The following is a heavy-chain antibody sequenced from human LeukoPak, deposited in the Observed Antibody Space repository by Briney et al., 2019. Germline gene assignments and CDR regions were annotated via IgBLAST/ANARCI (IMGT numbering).Heavy chain of an antibody. J-gene: IGHJ4*02. CDR1: GYSFTSYW. V-gene: IGHV5-51*01. D-gene: IGHD2-2*02. Sequence: GESLKISCKGSGYSFTSYWIGWVRQMPGKGLEWMGIIYPGDSDTRYSLSFQGQVTISADKSISTAYLQWSSLKASDTAMYYCARHHCSSTSCYTGGLDYWGQGTLVTVSS. CDR2: IYPGDSDT. CDR3: ARHHCSSTSCYTGGLDY.